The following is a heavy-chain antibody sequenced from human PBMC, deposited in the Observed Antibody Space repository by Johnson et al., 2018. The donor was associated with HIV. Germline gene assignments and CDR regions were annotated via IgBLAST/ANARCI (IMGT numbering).Heavy chain of an antibody. Sequence: VQLVESGGGLVQPGGSLRISCAASGFDFKSYAMTWVRQAPGKGLEWVSAINSDGSSTRYADSVKGRFTISRDNAKNTLYLQMNSLRAEDTAVYYCARERDTDMAGDAFDIWGQGTMVTVSS. CDR1: GFDFKSYA. CDR3: ARERDTDMAGDAFDI. CDR2: INSDGSST. V-gene: IGHV3-74*01. D-gene: IGHD5-18*01. J-gene: IGHJ3*02.